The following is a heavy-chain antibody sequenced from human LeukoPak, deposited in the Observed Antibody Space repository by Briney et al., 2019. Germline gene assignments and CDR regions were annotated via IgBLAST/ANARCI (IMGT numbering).Heavy chain of an antibody. CDR2: IYYSGTT. J-gene: IGHJ4*02. CDR3: ARKRYDDPYFFDY. D-gene: IGHD3-22*01. CDR1: VGSISSADYY. Sequence: SETLSLTCTVSVGSISSADYYWSWFRQPPGKGLEWIGYIYYSGTTYYNPSLRSRVTLSVDTSKNQFSLRLNSVTAADTAVYYCARKRYDDPYFFDYWGQGTLVTVSS. V-gene: IGHV4-30-4*01.